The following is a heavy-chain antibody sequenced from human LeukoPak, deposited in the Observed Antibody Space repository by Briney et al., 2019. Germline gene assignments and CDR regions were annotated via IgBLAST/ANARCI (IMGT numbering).Heavy chain of an antibody. V-gene: IGHV3-33*01. D-gene: IGHD1-1*01. Sequence: GRSLTLSCAASEFTFTTYGMHSGRQAPGKGLEWVAFIYYDGSNIYYADYVKGRFTISRDISKNTLYLQMDSLRAEDTAIYYCARDWKTNSFDYWGQGTLVTVSS. CDR3: ARDWKTNSFDY. J-gene: IGHJ4*02. CDR2: IYYDGSNI. CDR1: EFTFTTYG.